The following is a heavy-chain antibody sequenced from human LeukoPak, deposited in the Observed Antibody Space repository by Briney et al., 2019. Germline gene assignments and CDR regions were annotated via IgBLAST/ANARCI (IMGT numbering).Heavy chain of an antibody. CDR1: GGSISSGSYC. CDR3: ARDFKDAFDI. Sequence: SETLSLTCTVSGGSISSGSYCWSWIRQPAGKGLEWIGHIYTSGNTNYDPSLKSRATISVDTSKNQFSLKLSSVTAADTAVYYCARDFKDAFDIWGQGTMVTVSS. CDR2: IYTSGNT. V-gene: IGHV4-61*09. J-gene: IGHJ3*02.